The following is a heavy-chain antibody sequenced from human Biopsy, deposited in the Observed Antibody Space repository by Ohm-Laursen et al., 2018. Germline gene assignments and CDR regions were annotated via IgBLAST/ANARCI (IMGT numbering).Heavy chain of an antibody. V-gene: IGHV1-2*02. D-gene: IGHD1-26*01. CDR1: GYTFTDSY. J-gene: IGHJ2*01. Sequence: SVKVSCKASGYTFTDSYMHWVRQAPGQGLEWMGWINPNSGGTNYAQKFQGRATMTRDTSMSTAYMELNRLRSDDTAVYYCARGGLNYWYFDLWGRGTLVTVSS. CDR3: ARGGLNYWYFDL. CDR2: INPNSGGT.